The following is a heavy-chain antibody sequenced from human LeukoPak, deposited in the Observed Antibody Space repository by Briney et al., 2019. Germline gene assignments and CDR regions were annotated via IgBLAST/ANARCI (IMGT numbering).Heavy chain of an antibody. CDR2: ISGSGGST. CDR3: AKVGYSYGYGY. Sequence: PTGGSLRLSCAASGFTFSSYAMSWVRQAPGKGLEWVSAISGSGGSTYYADSVKGRFTISRDNSKNTLYLQMNSLRAEDTAVYYCAKVGYSYGYGYWGQGTLVTVSS. CDR1: GFTFSSYA. J-gene: IGHJ4*02. V-gene: IGHV3-23*01. D-gene: IGHD5-18*01.